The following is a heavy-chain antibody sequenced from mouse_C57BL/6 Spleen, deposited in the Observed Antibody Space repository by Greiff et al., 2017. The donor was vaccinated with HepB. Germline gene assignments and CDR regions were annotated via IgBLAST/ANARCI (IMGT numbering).Heavy chain of an antibody. CDR3: AREGNYYGSSWDY. V-gene: IGHV1-50*01. D-gene: IGHD1-1*01. J-gene: IGHJ2*01. Sequence: QVQLQQPGAELVKPGASVKLSCKASGYTFTSYWMQWVKQRPGQGLEWIGEIDPSDSYTNYNQKFKGKATLTVDTSSSTAYMQLSSLTSEDSAVYYCAREGNYYGSSWDYWGQGTTLTVSS. CDR1: GYTFTSYW. CDR2: IDPSDSYT.